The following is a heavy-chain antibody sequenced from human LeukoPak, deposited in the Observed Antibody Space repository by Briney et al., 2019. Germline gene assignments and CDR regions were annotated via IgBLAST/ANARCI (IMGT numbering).Heavy chain of an antibody. D-gene: IGHD3-10*01. CDR2: IYYSGST. Sequence: AETLCLTCTVSGGSISSYYWSWIRQPPGKGLEWIGYIYYSGSTNYNPSPKSPVTISVDTSKNQFSLKLSSVTAADTAVYYCARSPMVRGVIFDYWGPGNLGSVSS. J-gene: IGHJ4*02. CDR1: GGSISSYY. CDR3: ARSPMVRGVIFDY. V-gene: IGHV4-59*01.